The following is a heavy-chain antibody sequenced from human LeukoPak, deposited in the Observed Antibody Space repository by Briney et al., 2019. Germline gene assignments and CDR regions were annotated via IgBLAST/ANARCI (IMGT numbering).Heavy chain of an antibody. Sequence: ASVKVSCKASGYTFTSYAMHWVRQAPGQRLEWMGWINAGNGNTKYSQKFQGRVTITRDTSASTAYMELSSLRSEDTAVYYCARDIFTYYDILTGYHDAFDIWGQGAMVTVSS. CDR3: ARDIFTYYDILTGYHDAFDI. CDR1: GYTFTSYA. J-gene: IGHJ3*02. V-gene: IGHV1-3*01. D-gene: IGHD3-9*01. CDR2: INAGNGNT.